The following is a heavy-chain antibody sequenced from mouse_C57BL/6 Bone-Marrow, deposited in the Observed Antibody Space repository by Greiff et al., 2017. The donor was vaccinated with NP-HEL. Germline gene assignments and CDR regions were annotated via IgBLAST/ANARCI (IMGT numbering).Heavy chain of an antibody. Sequence: EVQLQESGPELVKPGASVKMSCKASGYTFTDYNMHWVKQSHGKSLEWIGYINPNNGGTSYNQKFKGKATLTVTKSSSPAYMELRSLTSEDSAVYYCARGSYYGDYYAMDYWGQGTSVTVSS. J-gene: IGHJ4*01. CDR3: ARGSYYGDYYAMDY. V-gene: IGHV1-22*01. CDR1: GYTFTDYN. D-gene: IGHD2-13*01. CDR2: INPNNGGT.